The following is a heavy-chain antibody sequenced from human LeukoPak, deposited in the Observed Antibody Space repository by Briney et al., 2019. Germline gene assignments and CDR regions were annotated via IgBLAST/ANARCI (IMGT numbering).Heavy chain of an antibody. CDR2: ISGSGGST. V-gene: IGHV3-23*01. Sequence: GGSLRLSCAASGFTFSSYAMSWVRQAPGKGLEWVSAISGSGGSTYYADSVKGRFTISRDNSKNTLYLQMNSLGAEDTAVYYCAKDGSGSYLPDYWGQGTLVTVSS. J-gene: IGHJ4*02. CDR1: GFTFSSYA. D-gene: IGHD1-26*01. CDR3: AKDGSGSYLPDY.